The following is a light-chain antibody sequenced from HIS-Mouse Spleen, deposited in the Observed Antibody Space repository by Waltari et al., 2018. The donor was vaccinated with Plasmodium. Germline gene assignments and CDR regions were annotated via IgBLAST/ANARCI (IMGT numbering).Light chain of an antibody. CDR2: QDS. CDR1: KLGDKY. V-gene: IGLV3-1*01. CDR3: QAWDSSTVV. J-gene: IGLJ2*01. Sequence: SYELTQPPSVSVSPGQTASITCSGDKLGDKYACWYQQKPGQSPVLLIYQDSKRPSGIPERVSGSNSGNTATLTISGTQAMDEADYYCQAWDSSTVVFGGGTKLTVL.